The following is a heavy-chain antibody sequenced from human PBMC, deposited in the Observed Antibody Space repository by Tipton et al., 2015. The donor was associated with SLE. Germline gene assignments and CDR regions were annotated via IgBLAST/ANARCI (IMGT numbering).Heavy chain of an antibody. CDR1: GGSISSGGYS. D-gene: IGHD3-16*01. J-gene: IGHJ4*02. Sequence: LRLSCAVSGGSISSGGYSWSWIRQPPGKGLEWIGYIYHSGSTYYNPSLKSRVTISVDRSKNQFSLKLSSVTAADTAVYYCARGVGLHALAYFDYWGQGTLVTVSS. CDR3: ARGVGLHALAYFDY. CDR2: IYHSGST. V-gene: IGHV4-30-2*01.